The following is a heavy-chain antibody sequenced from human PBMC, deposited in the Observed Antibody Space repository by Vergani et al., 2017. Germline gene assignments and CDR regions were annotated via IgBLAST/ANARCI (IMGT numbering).Heavy chain of an antibody. J-gene: IGHJ3*02. CDR1: GGTFSSYA. CDR3: ARSRGSMIVVVITTPDAFDI. V-gene: IGHV1-69*01. D-gene: IGHD3-22*01. CDR2: IIPIFGTA. Sequence: QVQLVQSGAEVKKPGSSVKVSCKASGGTFSSYAISWVRQAPGQGLEWMGGIIPIFGTANYAQKFQCRVTITADESTSTAYMELSSLRSEDTAVYYCARSRGSMIVVVITTPDAFDIWGQGTMVTVSS.